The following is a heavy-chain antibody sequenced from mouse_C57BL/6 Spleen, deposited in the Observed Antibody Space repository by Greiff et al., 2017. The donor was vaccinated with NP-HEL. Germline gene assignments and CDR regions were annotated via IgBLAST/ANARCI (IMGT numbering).Heavy chain of an antibody. Sequence: QVQLQQPGAELVKPGASVKLSCKASGYTFTSYWMHWVKQRPGQGLEWIGMIHPNSGSTNYNEKFKSKATLTVDKSSSTAYMQLSSLTSDDSAVYYCARGGGYGNLAWFAYWGQGTLVTVSA. CDR3: ARGGGYGNLAWFAY. CDR2: IHPNSGST. V-gene: IGHV1-64*01. D-gene: IGHD2-1*01. CDR1: GYTFTSYW. J-gene: IGHJ3*01.